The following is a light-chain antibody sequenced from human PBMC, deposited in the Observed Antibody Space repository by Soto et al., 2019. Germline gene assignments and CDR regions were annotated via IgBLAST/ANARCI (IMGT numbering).Light chain of an antibody. V-gene: IGKV1-5*01. CDR3: QQYNSYPWT. CDR1: QSISSW. CDR2: DAS. Sequence: GDRVTITCRASQSISSWLAWYQQKPGKAPKLLIYDASSLESGVPSRFSGSGSGTEFTLTISSLQPDDFATYYCQQYNSYPWTFGQATKVEIK. J-gene: IGKJ1*01.